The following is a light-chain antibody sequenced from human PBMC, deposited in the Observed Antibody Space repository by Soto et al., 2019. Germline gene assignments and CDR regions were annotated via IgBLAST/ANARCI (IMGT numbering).Light chain of an antibody. CDR1: TSDVGGYDL. J-gene: IGLJ3*02. CDR3: CSFAGATWV. V-gene: IGLV2-23*02. Sequence: QSVLTQPASVSGSPGRSITIPCTGTTSDVGGYDLVSWYQQHPGKAPKLMIYEVFKWPSGVSARFSGSKSGNTASLTISGLQAEDEADYYCCSFAGATWVFGGGTKVTVL. CDR2: EVF.